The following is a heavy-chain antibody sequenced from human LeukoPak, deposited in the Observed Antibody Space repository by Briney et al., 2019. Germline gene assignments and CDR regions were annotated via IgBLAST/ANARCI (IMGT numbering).Heavy chain of an antibody. CDR2: IIPILGIA. Sequence: GASVKVSCKASGGTFSSYAISWVRQAPGQGLEWMGRIIPILGIANYAQKFQSRATITADKSTSTAYMELSSLRSEDTAVYYCARDSPCCSSTSPNYYGMDVWGKGTTVTVSS. V-gene: IGHV1-69*04. CDR1: GGTFSSYA. J-gene: IGHJ6*04. D-gene: IGHD2-2*01. CDR3: ARDSPCCSSTSPNYYGMDV.